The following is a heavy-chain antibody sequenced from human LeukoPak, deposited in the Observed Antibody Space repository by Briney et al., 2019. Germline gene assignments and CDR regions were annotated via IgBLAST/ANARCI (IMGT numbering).Heavy chain of an antibody. Sequence: SETLSLTCTVSGVSISSSSFFWGWIRQTPGKGLEWFGNIYNTGTTSYNPSLKNRVTISVDTSKIHFSLSLRSVTAADTAVYFCARSRIAANGTEYFHHWGRGTLASVSS. CDR2: IYNTGTT. V-gene: IGHV4-39*02. J-gene: IGHJ1*01. CDR1: GVSISSSSFF. CDR3: ARSRIAANGTEYFHH. D-gene: IGHD6-13*01.